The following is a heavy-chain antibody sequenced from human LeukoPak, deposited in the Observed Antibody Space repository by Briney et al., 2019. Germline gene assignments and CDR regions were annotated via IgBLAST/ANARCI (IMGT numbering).Heavy chain of an antibody. CDR1: GYTFTGYY. J-gene: IGHJ4*02. V-gene: IGHV1-2*02. CDR2: INPNSGGT. Sequence: ASVKVSCKASGYTFTGYYMHWVRQAPGQGLEWMGWINPNSGGTNYAQKFQGRVTMTRDTSISTAYMELSSLRSEDTAVYYCANSIAVAGTGLDYFDYWGQGTLVTVSS. CDR3: ANSIAVAGTGLDYFDY. D-gene: IGHD6-19*01.